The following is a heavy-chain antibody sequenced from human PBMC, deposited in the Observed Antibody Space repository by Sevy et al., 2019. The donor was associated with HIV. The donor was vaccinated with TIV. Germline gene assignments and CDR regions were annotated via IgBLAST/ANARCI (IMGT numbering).Heavy chain of an antibody. D-gene: IGHD4-17*01. CDR3: AKDLFGDYCLCSVDY. CDR1: GLSFSRYG. CDR2: ISHDGGTQ. V-gene: IGHV3-30*18. Sequence: GGSLRLSCAASGLSFSRYGIHWVRQAPGRGLEWVAVISHDGGTQYYADSVKGRFTVSRDNSKYTAYLEMDSLSTEDTAVYFCAKDLFGDYCLCSVDYWGQGALVTVSS. J-gene: IGHJ4*02.